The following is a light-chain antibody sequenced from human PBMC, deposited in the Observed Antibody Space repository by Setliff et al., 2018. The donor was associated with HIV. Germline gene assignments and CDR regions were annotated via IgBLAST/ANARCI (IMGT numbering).Light chain of an antibody. Sequence: QSALTQPRSVSGSPGQSVTISCTGTIRDVGGYEYVSWYQHHPGKAPKLIINDVNKRPSGVPDRFSGSKSGNTASLTISGLQAEDEADYYCCSYAGSYTSLYGFGSGTKVTVL. CDR1: IRDVGGYEY. J-gene: IGLJ1*01. CDR3: CSYAGSYTSLYG. V-gene: IGLV2-11*01. CDR2: DVN.